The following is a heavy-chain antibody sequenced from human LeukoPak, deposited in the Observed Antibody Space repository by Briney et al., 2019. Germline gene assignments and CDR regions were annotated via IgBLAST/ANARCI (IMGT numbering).Heavy chain of an antibody. CDR1: GFRFSNYA. CDR3: AREERGPLDY. J-gene: IGHJ4*02. V-gene: IGHV3-23*01. D-gene: IGHD1-1*01. CDR2: ISGGGSST. Sequence: GGSLRLSCTASGFRFSNYAMNWVRQAPGKGLEWVSVISGGGSSTNYADSVKGRFTISRDNSKNTLYLQMNSLRAEDTAVYYCAREERGPLDYWGQGTLVTVSS.